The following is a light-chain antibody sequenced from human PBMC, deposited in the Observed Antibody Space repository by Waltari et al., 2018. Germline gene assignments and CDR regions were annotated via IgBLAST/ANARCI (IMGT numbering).Light chain of an antibody. CDR3: QQYDNWPPWT. J-gene: IGKJ1*01. Sequence: EVVLTQSPDTLSLSPGERATLPCRASQSIRTSLAWYQQPPGQPPRLLIYGASTRATGIPARFSGSGSGTEFTLTISSLQSEDFAVYYCQQYDNWPPWTFGPGTRVEVK. CDR2: GAS. V-gene: IGKV3-15*01. CDR1: QSIRTS.